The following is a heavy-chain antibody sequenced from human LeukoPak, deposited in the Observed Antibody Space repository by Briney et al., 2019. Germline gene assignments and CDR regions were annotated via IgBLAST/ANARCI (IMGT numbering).Heavy chain of an antibody. Sequence: ASVKVSCKASGYTFTSYYMHWVRQALGQGLEWMGLINPSGGSTSYAQKFQGRVTMTRDTSTSTVYMELSSLRSEDTAVYYCARVIGGNGGWFDPWGQGTLVTVSS. CDR3: ARVIGGNGGWFDP. J-gene: IGHJ5*02. V-gene: IGHV1-46*01. D-gene: IGHD4-23*01. CDR2: INPSGGST. CDR1: GYTFTSYY.